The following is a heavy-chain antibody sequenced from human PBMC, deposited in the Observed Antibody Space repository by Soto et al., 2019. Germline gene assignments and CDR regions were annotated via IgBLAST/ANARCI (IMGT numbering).Heavy chain of an antibody. CDR3: AKGSTGRHFYYGLDV. D-gene: IGHD1-1*01. J-gene: IGHJ6*02. CDR2: ISGSGGST. V-gene: IGHV3-23*01. Sequence: PGGSLTLSCKASGFTFTNYAMTWVRQAPGKGLEWVSAISGSGGSTYYADSVKGRFTISRDNSMNALFLQMNSLGAEDKAVYYCAKGSTGRHFYYGLDVWGQGTTVTVSS. CDR1: GFTFTNYA.